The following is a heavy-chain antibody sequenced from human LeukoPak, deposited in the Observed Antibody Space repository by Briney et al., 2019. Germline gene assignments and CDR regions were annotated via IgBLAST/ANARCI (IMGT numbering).Heavy chain of an antibody. Sequence: ASVKVSCKASGYTFTSYDINWVRQATGQGLEWMGWMNPNSGDTGYAQKFQGRVTMTRNASISTAYMELSSLRSEDTAVYYCARGRGIAVAPLTYWGQGTLVTVSS. CDR2: MNPNSGDT. V-gene: IGHV1-8*01. CDR3: ARGRGIAVAPLTY. CDR1: GYTFTSYD. D-gene: IGHD6-19*01. J-gene: IGHJ4*02.